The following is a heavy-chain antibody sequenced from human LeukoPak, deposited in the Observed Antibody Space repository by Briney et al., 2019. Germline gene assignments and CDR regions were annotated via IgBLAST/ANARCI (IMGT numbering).Heavy chain of an antibody. D-gene: IGHD6-13*01. J-gene: IGHJ4*02. CDR3: ARGGLLYSSSWYGGFDY. Sequence: SETLSLTCAVYGGSFSGYYWSWIRQPPGKGLEWIGEINHSGSTNYNPSLKSRVTISVGTSKNQFSLKLSPVTAADTAVYYCARGGLLYSSSWYGGFDYWGQGTLVTVSS. V-gene: IGHV4-34*01. CDR2: INHSGST. CDR1: GGSFSGYY.